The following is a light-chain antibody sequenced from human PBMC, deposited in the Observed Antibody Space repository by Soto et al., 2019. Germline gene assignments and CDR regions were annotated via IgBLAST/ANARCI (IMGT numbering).Light chain of an antibody. CDR1: TANIGKNY. J-gene: IGLJ3*02. CDR3: AAWDDRMNGRV. V-gene: IGLV1-47*02. CDR2: SDN. Sequence: QPVLTQPPSASGTPGQRVTISCSGNTANIGKNYVYWYQQFPGTAPKLLIYSDNQRPSGVPDRFSVSKSDTSASLAISGLRSEDEAIYYCAAWDDRMNGRVFGGGTKLTVL.